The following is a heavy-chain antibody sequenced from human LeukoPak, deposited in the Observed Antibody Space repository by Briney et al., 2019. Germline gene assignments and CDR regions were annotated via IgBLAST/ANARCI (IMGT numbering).Heavy chain of an antibody. J-gene: IGHJ4*02. V-gene: IGHV3-7*05. CDR2: IKQDGSEK. Sequence: PGGSLRLSCAASGFTSSSYWMSWVRQAPGKGLEWVANIKQDGSEKYYVDSVKGRFTISRDNAKNSLYLQMNSLRAEDTAVYYCAREEWLVIRYWGQGTLVTVSS. CDR3: AREEWLVIRY. CDR1: GFTSSSYW. D-gene: IGHD6-19*01.